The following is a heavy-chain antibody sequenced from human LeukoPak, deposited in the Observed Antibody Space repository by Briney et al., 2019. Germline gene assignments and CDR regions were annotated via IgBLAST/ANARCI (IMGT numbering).Heavy chain of an antibody. Sequence: GGSLRLSCAASGFTFSNAWMSWVRQAPGKGLEWVGRIKSKTDGGTTDCAAPVKGRFTISRDGSKNTLYLQMNSLKTEDTAVYYCVTEGRFTLSFDYWGQGTLVTVSS. J-gene: IGHJ4*02. CDR1: GFTFSNAW. CDR2: IKSKTDGGTT. V-gene: IGHV3-15*01. CDR3: VTEGRFTLSFDY. D-gene: IGHD3-3*01.